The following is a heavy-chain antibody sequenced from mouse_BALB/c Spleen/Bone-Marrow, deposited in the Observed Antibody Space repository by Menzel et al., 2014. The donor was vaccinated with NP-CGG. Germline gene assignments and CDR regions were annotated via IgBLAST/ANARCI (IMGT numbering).Heavy chain of an antibody. CDR1: GFTFSDYY. CDR2: ISNKPNGYTT. CDR3: AREMGGLLCEC. J-gene: IGHJ2*01. D-gene: IGHD6-1*01. Sequence: EVKLMESGGGLVQPGGSLRLSCATSGFTFSDYYMNWVRQPPGKALEWLGFISNKPNGYTTEYSASVKGRFTISRDNSQSILYRQMNTRRTEDSATYYCAREMGGLLCECGGQGTTLTVA. V-gene: IGHV7-3*02.